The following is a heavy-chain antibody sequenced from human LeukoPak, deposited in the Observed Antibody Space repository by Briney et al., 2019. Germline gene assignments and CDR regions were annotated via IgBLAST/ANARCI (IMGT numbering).Heavy chain of an antibody. CDR1: GDSVSSNNAA. CDR3: AREGGYSGYDFYFDY. V-gene: IGHV6-1*01. Sequence: PSQTLSLTCAISGDSVSSNNAAWNWIRQSPSRGLEWLGRTYYRSKWYNDYAISVKSRITINPDTSKNQFSLQLNSVTPEDTAVYYCAREGGYSGYDFYFDYWGQGTLVTVSS. J-gene: IGHJ4*02. CDR2: TYYRSKWYN. D-gene: IGHD5-12*01.